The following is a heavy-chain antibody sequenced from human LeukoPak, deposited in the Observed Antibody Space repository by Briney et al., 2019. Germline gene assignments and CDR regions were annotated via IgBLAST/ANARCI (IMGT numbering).Heavy chain of an antibody. CDR1: GFTFSSYG. CDR3: ARASDYGDYVPPTSFDY. D-gene: IGHD4-17*01. V-gene: IGHV3-23*01. J-gene: IGHJ4*02. CDR2: ISGSGGST. Sequence: GGSLRLSCAASGFTFSSYGMSWVRQAPGKGLEWVSAISGSGGSTYYADSVKGRFTISRDNAKNSLYLQMNSLRAEDTAVYYCARASDYGDYVPPTSFDYWGQGTLVTVSS.